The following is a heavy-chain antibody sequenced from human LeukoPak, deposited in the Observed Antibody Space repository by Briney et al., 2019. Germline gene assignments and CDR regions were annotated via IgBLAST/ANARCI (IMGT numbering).Heavy chain of an antibody. D-gene: IGHD3-22*01. V-gene: IGHV3-23*01. J-gene: IGHJ4*02. CDR2: ISGSGGST. Sequence: GGSLRLSCAASGFTFSSYAMSWVRQAPGKGLEWVSAISGSGGSTYYADSVKGRFTISRDNSKNTLYLQMNSLRAEDTAVYYCAKDRKSGGYYDSSGPFDYWGQGTLVTVSS. CDR3: AKDRKSGGYYDSSGPFDY. CDR1: GFTFSSYA.